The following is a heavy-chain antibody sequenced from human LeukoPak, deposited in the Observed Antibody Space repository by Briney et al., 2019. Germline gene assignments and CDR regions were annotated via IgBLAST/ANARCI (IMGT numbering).Heavy chain of an antibody. Sequence: SETLSLTCTVSGGSISSNTYYWGWIRQPPGKGLEWIGSIYYSGSTYYNPSLKSRVTISVDTSKNQFSLKLSSVTAADTAVYYCARGKAVAGTSWFDPWGQGTLVTVSS. J-gene: IGHJ5*02. D-gene: IGHD6-19*01. V-gene: IGHV4-39*07. CDR1: GGSISSNTYY. CDR3: ARGKAVAGTSWFDP. CDR2: IYYSGST.